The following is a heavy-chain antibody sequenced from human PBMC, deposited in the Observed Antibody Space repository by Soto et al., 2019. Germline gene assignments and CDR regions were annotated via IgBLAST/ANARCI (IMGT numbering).Heavy chain of an antibody. J-gene: IGHJ4*01. V-gene: IGHV4-59*07. D-gene: IGHD2-15*01. CDR1: GASMRNVY. Sequence: PSYTLYLTCTVPGASMRNVYWGWIRQPPGKRLEWIGFIFHSGNAKYNPSLKSRVTISIDTSKSQFSLSLDSVTAADTAVYFCARAHAPTLPFDYWGLGTLVTASS. CDR3: ARAHAPTLPFDY. CDR2: IFHSGNA.